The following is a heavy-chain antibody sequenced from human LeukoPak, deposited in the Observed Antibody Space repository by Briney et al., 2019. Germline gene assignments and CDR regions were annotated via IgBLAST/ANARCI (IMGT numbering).Heavy chain of an antibody. CDR2: INPNSGGT. D-gene: IGHD5-18*01. V-gene: IGHV1-2*02. Sequence: ASVKVSCKASGYTFTSYAMNWVRQAPGQGLEWMGWINPNSGGTNYAQKFQGRVTMTRDTSISTAYMELSRLRSDDTAVYYCARDQRYSYGLWGQGTLVTVSS. CDR1: GYTFTSYA. CDR3: ARDQRYSYGL. J-gene: IGHJ4*02.